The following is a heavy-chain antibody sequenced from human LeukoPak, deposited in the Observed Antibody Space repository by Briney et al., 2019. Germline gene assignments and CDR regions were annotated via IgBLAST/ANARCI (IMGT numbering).Heavy chain of an antibody. J-gene: IGHJ4*02. CDR1: GGSFSGYY. V-gene: IGHV4-34*01. D-gene: IGHD3-3*01. Sequence: PSETLSLTCAVYGGSFSGYYWSWIRQPPAKGLEWIGEINHSGSTNYNPSLKSRVTISVDTSKNQFSLKLSSVTAGDTAVYYCARTNVTIFGVVAFDYWGQGTLVTVSS. CDR2: INHSGST. CDR3: ARTNVTIFGVVAFDY.